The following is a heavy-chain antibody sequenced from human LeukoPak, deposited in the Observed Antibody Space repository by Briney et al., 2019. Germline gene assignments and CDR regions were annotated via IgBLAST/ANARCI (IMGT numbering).Heavy chain of an antibody. J-gene: IGHJ4*02. CDR2: INAGNGNT. CDR1: GYTFTSYA. CDR3: ARDLLSYCSGGSCYPFDY. V-gene: IGHV1-3*01. Sequence: VASVKVSCKASGYTFTSYAMHWVRQAPGQGLEWMGWINAGNGNTKYSQKFQGRVTITRDTSASTAYMELSSLRSEDTAVYYCARDLLSYCSGGSCYPFDYWGQGTLVTVSS. D-gene: IGHD2-15*01.